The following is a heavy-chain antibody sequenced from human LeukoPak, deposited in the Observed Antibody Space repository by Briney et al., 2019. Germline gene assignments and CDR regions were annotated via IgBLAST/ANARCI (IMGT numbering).Heavy chain of an antibody. Sequence: GSLRLSCAASGFTFSSYEMNWVRQAPGKGLEWIGYIYYSGSTNYNPSLKSRVTISVDTSKNQFSLKLSSVTAADTAVYYCARDLSPYGSGSNNWFDPWGQGTLVTVSS. J-gene: IGHJ5*02. CDR1: GFTFSSYE. V-gene: IGHV4-59*01. D-gene: IGHD3-10*01. CDR2: IYYSGST. CDR3: ARDLSPYGSGSNNWFDP.